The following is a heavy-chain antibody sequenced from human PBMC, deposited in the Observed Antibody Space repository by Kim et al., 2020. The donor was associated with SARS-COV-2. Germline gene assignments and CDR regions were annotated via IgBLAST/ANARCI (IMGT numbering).Heavy chain of an antibody. D-gene: IGHD3-9*01. J-gene: IGHJ3*02. CDR3: ARLGLWYDDILTGDQASAFDI. V-gene: IGHV3-48*02. CDR1: GFTFSSYS. CDR2: ISSSGSTL. Sequence: GGSLRLSCAASGFTFSSYSMNWVRQAPGKGLEWVSYISSSGSTLYYADSVKGRFTISRDNDKNSLYLQVNSLRDEDTAVYYCARLGLWYDDILTGDQASAFDIWGQGTMVTVSS.